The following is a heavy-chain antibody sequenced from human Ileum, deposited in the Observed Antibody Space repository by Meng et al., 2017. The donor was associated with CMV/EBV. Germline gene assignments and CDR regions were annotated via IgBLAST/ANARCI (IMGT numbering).Heavy chain of an antibody. D-gene: IGHD3-10*01. CDR3: ARDLGSGSYYDY. V-gene: IGHV1-18*01. J-gene: IGHJ4*02. Sequence: CKTSCYMFHDYGLSWVRQAPGQGLEWMGCFSAYDRNTKYAQKFQGRVTMTTDTSTSTAYMELRSLRSDDTAVYYCARDLGSGSYYDYWGQGTLVTVSS. CDR2: FSAYDRNT. CDR1: CYMFHDYG.